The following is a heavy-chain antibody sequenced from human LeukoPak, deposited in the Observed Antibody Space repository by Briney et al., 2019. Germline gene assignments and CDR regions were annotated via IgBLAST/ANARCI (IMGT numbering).Heavy chain of an antibody. CDR3: AKSGYDRFDY. CDR1: GFTFSTFG. CDR2: ISGSDSST. D-gene: IGHD5-12*01. J-gene: IGHJ4*02. Sequence: PGGSLRLSCVASGFTFSTFGMHWVRQSPGKGLEWVSTISGSDSSTHYADSVKGRFTISRDNSKNTLYLQMNSLRADDTAVYYCAKSGYDRFDYWGQGTLVTVSS. V-gene: IGHV3-23*01.